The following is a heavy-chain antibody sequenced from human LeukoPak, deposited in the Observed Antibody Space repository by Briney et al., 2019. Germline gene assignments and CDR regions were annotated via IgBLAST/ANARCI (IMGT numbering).Heavy chain of an antibody. V-gene: IGHV1-18*04. CDR1: GYTYTSYG. J-gene: IGHJ4*02. CDR2: ISACNGNT. Sequence: ASVKDSCKASGYTYTSYGISWVRQPTGQGLEWMGWISACNGNTNYAQRLQGRVTMTTDTSTSTAYMELRSLRSDDTAVYYCARVDGSGSYYPYYFDYWGQGTLVTVSS. CDR3: ARVDGSGSYYPYYFDY. D-gene: IGHD3-10*01.